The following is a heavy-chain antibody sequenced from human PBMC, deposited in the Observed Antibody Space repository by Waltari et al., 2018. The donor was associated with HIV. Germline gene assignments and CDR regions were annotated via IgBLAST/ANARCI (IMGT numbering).Heavy chain of an antibody. V-gene: IGHV3-9*01. CDR3: AKDLVPYGSHGWSLDY. Sequence: EVKLVESGGGLVQPGRSLRLSCEASGFTLGAHALHWVRQAPGKGLEWVSGISWNSGSIGYADSVKGRFTISRDNAKNSLYLQMNSLRAEDTALYYCAKDLVPYGSHGWSLDYWGQGTLVTVSS. CDR1: GFTLGAHA. CDR2: ISWNSGSI. D-gene: IGHD6-19*01. J-gene: IGHJ4*02.